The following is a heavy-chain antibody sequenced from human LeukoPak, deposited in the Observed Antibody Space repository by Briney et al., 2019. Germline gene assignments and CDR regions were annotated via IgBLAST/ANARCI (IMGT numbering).Heavy chain of an antibody. CDR3: ARDSYSGTTLDY. CDR1: GYTFTGYY. Sequence: ASVKVSCKASGYTFTGYYMHWVRQAPGRGLEWMGWINPNSGGTNYAQKFQGRVTMTRDTSISTAYMELSRLRSDDTAVYYCARDSYSGTTLDYWGQGTLVTVSS. D-gene: IGHD1-7*01. J-gene: IGHJ4*02. CDR2: INPNSGGT. V-gene: IGHV1-2*02.